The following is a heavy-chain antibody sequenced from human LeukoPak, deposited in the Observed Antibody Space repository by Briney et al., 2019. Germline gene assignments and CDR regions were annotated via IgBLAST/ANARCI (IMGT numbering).Heavy chain of an antibody. CDR1: GFTFSSYV. CDR3: AKEYCRSNNCDRTQIDH. J-gene: IGHJ4*02. Sequence: QSGGSLRLSCAASGFTFSSYVMTWVRQAPGKGLEWVSSISASGRSTFHADSVKGRFTISRDNSKDTLYLQMNSLRVEDTAVYYCAKEYCRSNNCDRTQIDHWGQGTLLTVSS. D-gene: IGHD2-2*01. CDR2: ISASGRST. V-gene: IGHV3-23*01.